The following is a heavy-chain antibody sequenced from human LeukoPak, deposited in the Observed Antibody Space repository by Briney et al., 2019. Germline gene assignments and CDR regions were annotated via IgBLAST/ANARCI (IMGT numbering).Heavy chain of an antibody. V-gene: IGHV3-20*04. D-gene: IGHD6-19*01. CDR3: ARGDYPGVAVVGTSY. J-gene: IGHJ4*02. CDR1: GFTFDDYG. Sequence: GGSLRLSCAASGFTFDDYGMSWVRHAPGGGLEWVSGFNWNGGSTTYADSVKGRFTISRDSAKESLYLQINSLRDEDTALCYCARGDYPGVAVVGTSYWGQGTLVTVSS. CDR2: FNWNGGST.